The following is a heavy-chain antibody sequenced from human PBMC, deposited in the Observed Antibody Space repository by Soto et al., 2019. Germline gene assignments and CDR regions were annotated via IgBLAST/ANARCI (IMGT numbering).Heavy chain of an antibody. D-gene: IGHD6-13*01. CDR1: GGSISSSSYY. CDR3: ARLAAAQYYYGMDV. V-gene: IGHV4-39*01. J-gene: IGHJ6*02. Sequence: SETLSLTCTVSGGSISSSSYYWGWIRQPPGKGLEWIGSIYYSGSTYYNPSLKSRVTISVDTSTNQFSLKLSSVTAADTAVYYCARLAAAQYYYGMDVWGQGTTVTVSS. CDR2: IYYSGST.